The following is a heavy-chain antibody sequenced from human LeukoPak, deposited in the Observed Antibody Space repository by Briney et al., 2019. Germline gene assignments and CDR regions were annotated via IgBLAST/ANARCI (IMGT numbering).Heavy chain of an antibody. CDR1: GFTFSSYA. Sequence: PGRSLRLSCAASGFTFSSYAMHWVRQAPGKGLEWVAVISYDGSNKYYADSVKGRFTISRDNSKNTLSLQMNSLRAEDTAVYYCAKVNPKVREVSHYHYYYYMDVWGKGTTVTISS. D-gene: IGHD3-10*01. J-gene: IGHJ6*03. V-gene: IGHV3-30*04. CDR3: AKVNPKVREVSHYHYYYYMDV. CDR2: ISYDGSNK.